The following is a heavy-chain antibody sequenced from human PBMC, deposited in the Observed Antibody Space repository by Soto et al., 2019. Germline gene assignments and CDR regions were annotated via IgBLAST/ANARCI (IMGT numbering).Heavy chain of an antibody. V-gene: IGHV4-59*01. Sequence: SETLSLTCTVSGGSISSYYWSWIRQPPGKGLEWIGYIYYSGSTNYNPSLKGRVTISVDTSKNQFSLKLSSVTAADTAVYYCARDFMVRGILSYGMDVWGQGTTVTVSS. D-gene: IGHD3-10*01. CDR3: ARDFMVRGILSYGMDV. CDR2: IYYSGST. J-gene: IGHJ6*02. CDR1: GGSISSYY.